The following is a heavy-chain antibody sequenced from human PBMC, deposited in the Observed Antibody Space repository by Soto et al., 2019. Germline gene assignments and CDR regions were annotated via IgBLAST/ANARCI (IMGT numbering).Heavy chain of an antibody. CDR1: GFTFSSYW. CDR2: IKQDGSER. D-gene: IGHD2-15*01. CDR3: ARPFIAGAY. J-gene: IGHJ4*02. Sequence: TGGSLRLSCEVSGFTFSSYWMSWVRQAPGKGLEWVANIKQDGSERYYADSVKGRFTISRDNAKNSLYLQMNSLRAEDTAVYYCARPFIAGAYWGPGTLVNVSS. V-gene: IGHV3-7*01.